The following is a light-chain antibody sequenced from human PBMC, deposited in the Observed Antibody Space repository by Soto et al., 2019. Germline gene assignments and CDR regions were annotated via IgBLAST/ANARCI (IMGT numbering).Light chain of an antibody. CDR1: QSVRSSY. CDR3: QQYGSSPQT. Sequence: EIVLTQSPGTLSLSPGERATLSCRASQSVRSSYLAWYQQKPGQAPRLLIYGASSRATGIPDRFSGSGSGTDFTLTISRLGPEDVAVYFCQQYGSSPQTFGQGTKLEIK. CDR2: GAS. J-gene: IGKJ2*01. V-gene: IGKV3-20*01.